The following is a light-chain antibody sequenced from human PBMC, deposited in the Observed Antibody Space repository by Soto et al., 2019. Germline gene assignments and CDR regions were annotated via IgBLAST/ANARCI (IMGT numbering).Light chain of an antibody. CDR1: QSIDHSNGDTY. J-gene: IGKJ2*01. CDR2: KIS. Sequence: DIVMTQTPLSSPVTLGQPASISCRSSQSIDHSNGDTYLSWLHQRPGQPPRLVIHKISNRFSGVADRFSGSGAWTDFTLRISRVEAEDVGVYYCMQATQYPFTFGQGTKLEIK. CDR3: MQATQYPFT. V-gene: IGKV2-24*01.